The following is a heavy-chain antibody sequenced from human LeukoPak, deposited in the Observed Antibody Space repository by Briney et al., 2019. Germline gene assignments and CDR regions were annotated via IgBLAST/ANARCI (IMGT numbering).Heavy chain of an antibody. CDR3: AREKMATIEGLDWFDP. Sequence: ASVKVSCKASGYTFTSYGISWVRQAPGQGLEWMGWISAYNGNTNYAQKLQGRVTMTTDTSTSTAYMELRSLRSDDTAVYYCAREKMATIEGLDWFDPWGQGTLVTVSS. CDR1: GYTFTSYG. D-gene: IGHD5-24*01. CDR2: ISAYNGNT. J-gene: IGHJ5*02. V-gene: IGHV1-18*01.